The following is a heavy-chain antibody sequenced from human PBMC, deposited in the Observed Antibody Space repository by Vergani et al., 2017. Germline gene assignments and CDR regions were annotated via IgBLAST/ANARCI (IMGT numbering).Heavy chain of an antibody. D-gene: IGHD6-13*01. CDR3: ARGLRAAAGLAFDY. CDR2: ISAYNGNT. J-gene: IGHJ4*02. Sequence: QVQLVQSGAEVKKPGASVKVSCKASGYTFTSYGISWVRQAPGQGLEWMGWISAYNGNTNYSQKFQGRVTITRDTSASTAYMELSSLRSEDTAVYYCARGLRAAAGLAFDYWGQGTLVTVSS. CDR1: GYTFTSYG. V-gene: IGHV1-18*01.